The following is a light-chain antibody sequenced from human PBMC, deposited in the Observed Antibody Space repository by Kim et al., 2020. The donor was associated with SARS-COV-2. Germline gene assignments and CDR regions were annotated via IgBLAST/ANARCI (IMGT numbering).Light chain of an antibody. Sequence: GQRGTLSFSGSRPNIGKNPVNWYQLLPGTAPKLLTYVNFQRPSGVADRFSGSKSGPSASLAISGLQSEDEADYFCAAWYDNVNGPVFGGGTHLTVL. CDR2: VNF. CDR1: RPNIGKNP. V-gene: IGLV1-44*01. CDR3: AAWYDNVNGPV. J-gene: IGLJ7*01.